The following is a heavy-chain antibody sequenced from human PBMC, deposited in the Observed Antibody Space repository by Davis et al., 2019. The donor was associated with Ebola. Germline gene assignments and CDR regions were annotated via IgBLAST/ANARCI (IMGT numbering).Heavy chain of an antibody. J-gene: IGHJ6*02. CDR3: ARDEGYCSDGSCYRRDYYYYGMDV. Sequence: ASVNVSCKASGYTFTNYAMHSVRQAPGQRLEWMGWINAGNGNTKYSQKFQGRVTITRDTSASTAYMELSSLRSEDTAVYYCARDEGYCSDGSCYRRDYYYYGMDVWGQGTTVTVSS. D-gene: IGHD2-15*01. V-gene: IGHV1-3*01. CDR1: GYTFTNYA. CDR2: INAGNGNT.